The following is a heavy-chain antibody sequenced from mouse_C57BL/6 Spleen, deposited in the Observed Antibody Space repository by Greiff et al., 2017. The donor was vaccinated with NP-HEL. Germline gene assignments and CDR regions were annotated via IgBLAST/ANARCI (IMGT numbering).Heavy chain of an antibody. CDR1: GYAFSSSW. CDR2: IYPGDGDT. V-gene: IGHV1-82*01. D-gene: IGHD1-1*01. Sequence: QVQLKQSGPELVKPGASVKISCKASGYAFSSSWMNWVKQRPGKGLEWIGRIYPGDGDTNYNGKFKGKATLTADKSSSTAYMQLSSLTSDDSAVYFCAREGPYYGSSYAMDYWGQGTSVTVSS. CDR3: AREGPYYGSSYAMDY. J-gene: IGHJ4*01.